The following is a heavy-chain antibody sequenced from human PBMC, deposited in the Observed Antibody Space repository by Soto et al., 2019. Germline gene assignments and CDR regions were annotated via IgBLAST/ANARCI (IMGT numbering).Heavy chain of an antibody. CDR1: GFSVNTYA. CDR3: ATVHNTSRSFDY. Sequence: EVQLLDSGGGLVQPGESLRLSCAASGFSVNTYAMSWVRQAPWKGLEWVSTTGISGRTTYYADSVKGRFTVSRDDSKNTVDEQMSSLRAEDTAVYYCATVHNTSRSFDYWGQGNLVTVSS. J-gene: IGHJ4*02. V-gene: IGHV3-23*01. CDR2: TGISGRTT. D-gene: IGHD1-20*01.